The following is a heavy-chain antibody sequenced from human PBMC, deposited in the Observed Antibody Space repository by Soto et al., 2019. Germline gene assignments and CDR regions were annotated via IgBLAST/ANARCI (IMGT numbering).Heavy chain of an antibody. J-gene: IGHJ4*02. CDR1: GGSISSGGYY. Sequence: PSETLSLTCTVSGGSISSGGYYWSWIRQHPGKGLEWIGYIYYSGSTYYNPSLKSRVTISVDTSKNQFSLKLSSVTAADTAVYYCARGRRGLWETGTTGVDFDYWGQGTLVTVSS. V-gene: IGHV4-31*03. D-gene: IGHD1-1*01. CDR2: IYYSGST. CDR3: ARGRRGLWETGTTGVDFDY.